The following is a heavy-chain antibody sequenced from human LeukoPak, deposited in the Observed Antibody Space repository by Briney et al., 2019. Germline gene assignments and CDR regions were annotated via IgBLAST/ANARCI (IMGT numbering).Heavy chain of an antibody. V-gene: IGHV3-7*01. CDR3: ARDHGYGGRFDFDF. J-gene: IGHJ4*02. D-gene: IGHD4-23*01. CDR1: GFTFSSYW. CDR2: IKEDGSEK. Sequence: GGSLRLSCAASGFTFSSYWMSWVRQAPGKGLEWVANIKEDGSEKYYVDSVKGRFTISRDNAKNTLYLQMNSLRAEDTAVYFCARDHGYGGRFDFDFWGQGTLVTVSS.